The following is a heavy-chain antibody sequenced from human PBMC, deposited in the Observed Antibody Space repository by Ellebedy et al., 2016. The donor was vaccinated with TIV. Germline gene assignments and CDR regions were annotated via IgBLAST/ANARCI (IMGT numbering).Heavy chain of an antibody. D-gene: IGHD3-10*01. J-gene: IGHJ3*02. Sequence: GGSLRLXXAVSGFTVSSSYMNWVRQAPGKGLDWVSIIYRGGDIDYADSGKGRFTTSRDNSKNTLHLQMDSLRVEDTAVYYCAKEEGFYGSGRGAFNIWGQGTTVTVSS. V-gene: IGHV3-53*01. CDR3: AKEEGFYGSGRGAFNI. CDR1: GFTVSSSY. CDR2: IYRGGDI.